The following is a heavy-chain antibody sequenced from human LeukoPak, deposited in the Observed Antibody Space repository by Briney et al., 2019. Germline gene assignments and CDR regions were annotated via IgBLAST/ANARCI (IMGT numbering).Heavy chain of an antibody. CDR1: GFTFSSYW. Sequence: PGGSLRLSCEASGFTFSSYWMTWVRQAPGKGLEWVANIKEDGSEKYYVDSVKGRFTISRDNAKNSLYLQMNSLRAEDTAVYYRARDYDPSYGMDVWGQGTTVTVSS. V-gene: IGHV3-7*01. CDR2: IKEDGSEK. J-gene: IGHJ6*02. D-gene: IGHD3-3*01. CDR3: ARDYDPSYGMDV.